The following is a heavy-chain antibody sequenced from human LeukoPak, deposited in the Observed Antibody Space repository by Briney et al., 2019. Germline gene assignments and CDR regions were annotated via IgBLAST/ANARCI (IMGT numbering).Heavy chain of an antibody. D-gene: IGHD5-12*01. CDR1: GGFISSYY. Sequence: SETLSLTCTVSGGFISSYYWSWIRQPPGKGLEWIGYIYYSGSTSYNPSLKSRVTMSADTSKNQFSLRLSSVTAADTAVYYCARRGAYSGNDLDWYFDLWGRGTLVAVSS. CDR2: IYYSGST. CDR3: ARRGAYSGNDLDWYFDL. V-gene: IGHV4-59*08. J-gene: IGHJ2*01.